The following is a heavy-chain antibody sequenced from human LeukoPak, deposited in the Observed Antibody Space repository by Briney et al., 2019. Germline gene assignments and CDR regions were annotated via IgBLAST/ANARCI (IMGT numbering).Heavy chain of an antibody. J-gene: IGHJ4*02. Sequence: GGSLRLSCAASGFTFSSYVMNWVRQAPGKGLEWVSGIIGSGGSTYYADSVKGRFTISRDNSKNTLHLQMNSLRSEDTAVYYCAKGGLGTDMVFDYWGRGTLVTVSS. D-gene: IGHD5-18*01. V-gene: IGHV3-23*01. CDR3: AKGGLGTDMVFDY. CDR2: IIGSGGST. CDR1: GFTFSSYV.